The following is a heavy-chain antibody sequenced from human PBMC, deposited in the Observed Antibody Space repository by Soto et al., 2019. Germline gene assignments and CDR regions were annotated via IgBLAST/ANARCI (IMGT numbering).Heavy chain of an antibody. Sequence: ASVKVSCKASGYTFISYGISWVRQAPGQGLEWMGWISPNNGSTNYAQKFQGWVTMTRDTSISTAYMELSRLRSDDTAVYYCARALKPGTDAFDIWGQGTMVTVSS. V-gene: IGHV1-2*04. CDR3: ARALKPGTDAFDI. CDR2: ISPNNGST. CDR1: GYTFISYG. D-gene: IGHD7-27*01. J-gene: IGHJ3*02.